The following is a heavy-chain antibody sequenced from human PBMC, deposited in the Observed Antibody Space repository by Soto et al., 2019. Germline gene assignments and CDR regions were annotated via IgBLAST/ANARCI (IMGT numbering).Heavy chain of an antibody. V-gene: IGHV4-39*01. CDR2: IYYSGST. CDR1: GDSISSPSYY. CDR3: ARRYYYGSGSLGAFDI. D-gene: IGHD3-10*01. Sequence: SETLSLTCSVSGDSISSPSYYWGWIRQHPGKGLEWIGSIYYSGSTYYNPSLKSRVTISVDTSKNQFSLKLSSVTAADTAVYYCARRYYYGSGSLGAFDIWGQGTMVTVSS. J-gene: IGHJ3*02.